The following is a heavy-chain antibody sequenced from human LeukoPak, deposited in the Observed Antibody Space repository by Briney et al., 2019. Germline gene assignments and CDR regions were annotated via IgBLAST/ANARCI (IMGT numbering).Heavy chain of an antibody. CDR1: DFSFSDAW. V-gene: IGHV3-7*03. CDR3: ARGGGLDV. J-gene: IGHJ6*02. CDR2: INHNGNVN. Sequence: AGGSLRLSCVASDFSFSDAWMNWARQAPGKGLEWVASINHNGNVNYYVDSVKGRFTISRDNAKNSLYLQMSNLRAEDTAVYFCARGGGLDVWGQGATVTVSS. D-gene: IGHD3-16*01.